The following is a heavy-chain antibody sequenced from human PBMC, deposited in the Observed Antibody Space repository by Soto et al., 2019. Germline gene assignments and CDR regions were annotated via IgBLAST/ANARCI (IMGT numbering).Heavy chain of an antibody. J-gene: IGHJ6*02. CDR3: AREGRGYCSSTSCLYGIDV. D-gene: IGHD2-2*01. CDR2: IYYSGST. V-gene: IGHV4-31*03. CDR1: GSSISSGGYY. Sequence: SETLSLTCTVSGSSISSGGYYWSWIRQHPGKGLERIGYIYYSGSTYYNPSLKSRVTISVDTSKNQFSLKLSSVTAADTAVYYCAREGRGYCSSTSCLYGIDVWGQGTTVTVS.